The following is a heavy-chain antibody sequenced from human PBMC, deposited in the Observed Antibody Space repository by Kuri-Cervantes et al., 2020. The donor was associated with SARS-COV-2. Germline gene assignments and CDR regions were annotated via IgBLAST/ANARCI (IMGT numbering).Heavy chain of an antibody. Sequence: SGPTLVKPTQTLTLTCTFSGFSLSTSGVGVGWIRQPPGKALEWLALIYWNDDKRYSPSLKSRLTITKDTSKNQVVLTMTNMEPVDTATYYCARTYCTNGVCPYYYYGMDVWGQGTTVTVSS. CDR1: GFSLSTSGVG. CDR3: ARTYCTNGVCPYYYYGMDV. CDR2: IYWNDDK. J-gene: IGHJ6*02. D-gene: IGHD2-8*01. V-gene: IGHV2-5*01.